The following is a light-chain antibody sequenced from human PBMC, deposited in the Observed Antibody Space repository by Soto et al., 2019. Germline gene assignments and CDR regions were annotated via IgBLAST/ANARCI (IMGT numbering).Light chain of an antibody. CDR3: QSYDSTLSARYV. CDR2: GNI. Sequence: QAFGTQPPWVSGAPGQRVTMSCTGSISNIGAGYDVHWYQQRPGTAPKLLIFGNINRPSGVPDRCSGSKSGTSASLAITGLQAEDEGDYYCQSYDSTLSARYVFGTGTKVTVL. V-gene: IGLV1-40*02. J-gene: IGLJ1*01. CDR1: ISNIGAGYD.